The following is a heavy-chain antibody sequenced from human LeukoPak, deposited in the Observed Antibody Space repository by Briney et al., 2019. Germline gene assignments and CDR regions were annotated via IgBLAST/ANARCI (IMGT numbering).Heavy chain of an antibody. V-gene: IGHV3-21*01. D-gene: IGHD6-6*01. Sequence: PGGSLRLSCAASGFTFSSYSMNWVRQAPGKGLEWVSSISSSSSYIYYADSVKGRFTISRDNAKNSLYLQMNSLRAEDTAVYYCARGPPTYSSSSLRELDYWGQGTLVTVSS. CDR1: GFTFSSYS. CDR3: ARGPPTYSSSSLRELDY. J-gene: IGHJ4*02. CDR2: ISSSSSYI.